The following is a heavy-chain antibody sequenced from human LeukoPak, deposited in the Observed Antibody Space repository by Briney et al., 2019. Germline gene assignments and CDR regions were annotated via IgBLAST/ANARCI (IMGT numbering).Heavy chain of an antibody. V-gene: IGHV5-51*01. CDR3: ARKNYDKLGYFDY. J-gene: IGHJ4*02. CDR2: IYPGDSDT. D-gene: IGHD3-9*01. CDR1: GYSFTTYW. Sequence: GESLKISRKGSGYSFTTYWIGWVRQMPGKGLEWMGIIYPGDSDTRYSPSFQGQVTISADKSISTAYLQWSSLKASDTAMYYCARKNYDKLGYFDYWGQGTLVTVSS.